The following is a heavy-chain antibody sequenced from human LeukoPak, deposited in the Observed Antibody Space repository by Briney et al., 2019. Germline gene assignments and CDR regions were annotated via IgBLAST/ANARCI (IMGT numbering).Heavy chain of an antibody. J-gene: IGHJ4*02. Sequence: PGGSLRLSCAASGFTFSSYAMSWVRQAPGKGLEWVSAISGSGGSTYYADSVKGRFTISRDNSKNALYLQMNSLRAEDTAVYYCAKDLIVLWFGANFDYWGQGTLVTVSS. CDR3: AKDLIVLWFGANFDY. CDR1: GFTFSSYA. D-gene: IGHD3-10*01. V-gene: IGHV3-23*01. CDR2: ISGSGGST.